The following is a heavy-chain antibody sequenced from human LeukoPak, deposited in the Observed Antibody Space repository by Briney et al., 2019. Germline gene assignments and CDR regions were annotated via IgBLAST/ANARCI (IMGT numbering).Heavy chain of an antibody. J-gene: IGHJ5*02. CDR2: ISYDGSNK. V-gene: IGHV3-30*18. CDR3: AKDPEGIAAA. Sequence: GGSLRLSCAASGFTFSSYGMHWVRQAPGKGLEWVAVISYDGSNKYYADSVKGRFTISRDSSKNTLYLQMNSLRAEDTAVYYCAKDPEGIAAAWGQGTLVTVSS. CDR1: GFTFSSYG. D-gene: IGHD6-13*01.